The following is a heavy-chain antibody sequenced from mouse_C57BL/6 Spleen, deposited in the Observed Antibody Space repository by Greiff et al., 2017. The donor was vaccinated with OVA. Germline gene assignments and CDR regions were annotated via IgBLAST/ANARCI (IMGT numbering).Heavy chain of an antibody. CDR3: ARGGTAQAAWFAY. J-gene: IGHJ3*01. Sequence: VQLQQPGAELVKPGASVKMSCKASGYTFTSYWITWVKQRPGQGLEWIGDIYPGSGSTNYNEKFKSKATLTVDTSSSTAYMQLSSLTSEDSAVYYCARGGTAQAAWFAYWVQGTLVTVSA. D-gene: IGHD3-2*02. CDR1: GYTFTSYW. V-gene: IGHV1-55*01. CDR2: IYPGSGST.